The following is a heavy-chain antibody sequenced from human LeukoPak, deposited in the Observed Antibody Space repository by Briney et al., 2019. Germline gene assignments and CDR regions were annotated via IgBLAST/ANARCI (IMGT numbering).Heavy chain of an antibody. CDR2: IYYSGST. J-gene: IGHJ6*02. D-gene: IGHD6-13*01. CDR3: ARLSAIAAAGTRYYGMDV. Sequence: SETLSLTCTVSGGSISSYYWSWIRQPPGKELEWIGYIYYSGSTNYNPSLKSRVTISVDTSKNQFSLKLSSVTAADTAVYYCARLSAIAAAGTRYYGMDVWGQGTTVTVSS. V-gene: IGHV4-59*01. CDR1: GGSISSYY.